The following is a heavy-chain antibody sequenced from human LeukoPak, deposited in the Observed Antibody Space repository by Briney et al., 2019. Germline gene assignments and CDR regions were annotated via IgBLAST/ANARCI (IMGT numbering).Heavy chain of an antibody. Sequence: YYMHWVRQAPGQGLGWMGRINPNSGGTNYAQKFQGRVTMTRDTSISTAYMELSRLRSDDTAVYYCARDFRAVAGTINYWGQGTLVTVSS. CDR3: ARDFRAVAGTINY. CDR1: YY. CDR2: INPNSGGT. D-gene: IGHD6-19*01. J-gene: IGHJ4*02. V-gene: IGHV1-2*06.